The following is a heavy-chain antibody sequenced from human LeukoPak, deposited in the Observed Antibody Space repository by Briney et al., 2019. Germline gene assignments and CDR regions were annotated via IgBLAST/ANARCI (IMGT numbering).Heavy chain of an antibody. V-gene: IGHV4-39*01. J-gene: IGHJ3*01. D-gene: IGHD3-9*01. CDR3: ARAEDIYRRLDL. CDR1: GGAISSGSYY. Sequence: SETLSLTCTVSGGAISSGSYYWGWIRRPPGKGLEWIGSINYSWSTYYNPSLKSRVTISVDTSKNQFSLKLNSVTAADTAVYYCARAEDIYRRLDLWGQGTMVTVSS. CDR2: INYSWST.